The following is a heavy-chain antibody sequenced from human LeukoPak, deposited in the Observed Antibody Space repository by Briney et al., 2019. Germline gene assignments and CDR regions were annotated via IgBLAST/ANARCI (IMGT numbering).Heavy chain of an antibody. CDR2: IYYSGST. V-gene: IGHV4-59*08. CDR3: ARVHASSWWGVGNWFDP. J-gene: IGHJ5*02. D-gene: IGHD6-13*01. CDR1: GGSISSYY. Sequence: SETLSLTCTVSGGSISSYYWSWIRQPPGKGLEWIGYIYYSGSTNYNPSLKSRVTISVDTSKNQFSLKLSSVTAADTAVYYCARVHASSWWGVGNWFDPWGQGTLVTVSS.